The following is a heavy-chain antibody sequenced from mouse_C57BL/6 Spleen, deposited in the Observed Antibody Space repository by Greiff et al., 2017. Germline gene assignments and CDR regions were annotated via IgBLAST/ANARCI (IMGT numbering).Heavy chain of an antibody. CDR2: IYPGDGDT. D-gene: IGHD2-5*01. Sequence: QVQLQQSGPELVKPGASVKISCKASGYAFSSSWMNWVKQRPGKGLEWIGRIYPGDGDTNYNGKFKGKATLTADKSSSTAYMQLSSLTSEDSAVYFCARESPYYSNYVWFAYWGQGTLVTVSA. J-gene: IGHJ3*01. CDR1: GYAFSSSW. CDR3: ARESPYYSNYVWFAY. V-gene: IGHV1-82*01.